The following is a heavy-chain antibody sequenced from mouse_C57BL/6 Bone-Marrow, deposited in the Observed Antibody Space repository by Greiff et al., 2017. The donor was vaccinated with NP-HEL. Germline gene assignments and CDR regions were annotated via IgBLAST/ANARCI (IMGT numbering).Heavy chain of an antibody. CDR1: GFSLTSYA. Sequence: QVQLKESGPGLVAPSQSLSITCTVSGFSLTSYAISWVRQPPGKGLEWLGVIWPGGGTNYNSALKSRLSISKDNSKSQVFLKMNSLQTDDTARYYCARTTTGYYYAMDYWGQGTSVTVSS. CDR2: IWPGGGT. CDR3: ARTTTGYYYAMDY. D-gene: IGHD3-1*01. V-gene: IGHV2-9-1*01. J-gene: IGHJ4*01.